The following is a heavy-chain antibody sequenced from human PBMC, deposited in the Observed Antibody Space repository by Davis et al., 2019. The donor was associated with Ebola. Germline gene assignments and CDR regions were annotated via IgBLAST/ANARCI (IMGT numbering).Heavy chain of an antibody. CDR2: INPSGGST. J-gene: IGHJ4*02. V-gene: IGHV1-46*01. D-gene: IGHD5-18*01. Sequence: ASVKVSCKASGYTFTGYYMHWVRQAPGQGLEWMGIINPSGGSTSYAQKFQGRVTMTRDTSTSTVYMELSSLRAEDTALYYCAKAPGGDTAMARDYFDYWGQGTLVTVSS. CDR1: GYTFTGYY. CDR3: AKAPGGDTAMARDYFDY.